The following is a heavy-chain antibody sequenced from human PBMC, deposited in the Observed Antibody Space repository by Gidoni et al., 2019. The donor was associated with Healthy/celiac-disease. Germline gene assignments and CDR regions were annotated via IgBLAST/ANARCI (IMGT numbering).Heavy chain of an antibody. V-gene: IGHV4-39*02. CDR1: GGSITSSTYY. CDR2: FCDGGST. CDR3: ARFRWSGNWFDP. J-gene: IGHJ5*02. Sequence: QLQLQESAPGLVKPSETLSLTCTVSGGSITSSTYYWGWIRQPPGKGMEWIGSFCDGGSTYDNTFLESGVTISVDTTKKDYTVKLRSGTAAATAVYFGARFRWSGNWFDPWGQGTLVTVSS. D-gene: IGHD2-15*01.